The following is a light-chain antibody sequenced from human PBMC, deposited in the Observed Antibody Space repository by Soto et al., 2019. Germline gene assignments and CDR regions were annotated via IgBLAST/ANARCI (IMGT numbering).Light chain of an antibody. Sequence: EIVLTQSSATLSVSPVERVILSFRASQSIDSDLAWYQQKPGQAPRFLVYDASTRATGVPARFSGSGSGTQFTLTISSLQSEDSALYYCQHYYSWPWKCGQGNKGAIK. CDR1: QSIDSD. J-gene: IGKJ1*01. V-gene: IGKV3-15*01. CDR2: DAS. CDR3: QHYYSWPWK.